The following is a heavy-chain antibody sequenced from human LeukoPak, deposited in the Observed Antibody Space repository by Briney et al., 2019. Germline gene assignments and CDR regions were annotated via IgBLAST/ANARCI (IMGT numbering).Heavy chain of an antibody. CDR1: GLTFSSHA. D-gene: IGHD3-3*01. J-gene: IGHJ4*02. CDR2: IVSNGGNT. CDR3: ARGGYYAASDI. Sequence: GGSLRLSCAASGLTFSSHAMHWVRQAPGKGLEYVSAIVSNGGNTYYADSVSGRFTISRDNSKDTVYLQMGSLRPEDTAVYYCARGGYYAASDIWGQGALVTVSS. V-gene: IGHV3-64*02.